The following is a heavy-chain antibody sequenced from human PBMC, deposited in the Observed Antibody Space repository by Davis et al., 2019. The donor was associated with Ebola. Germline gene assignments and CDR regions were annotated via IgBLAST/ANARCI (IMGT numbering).Heavy chain of an antibody. CDR1: GYILTELS. D-gene: IGHD1-1*01. J-gene: IGHJ4*02. V-gene: IGHV1-24*01. Sequence: ASVMVSCKVSGYILTELSIHWVRQSPGQGLEWMGNFDPQNNDIIYAHKFEDRVTMTEDTSTHTAYIELSSLRSDDSAVYYCARAQFPTTSDHWGQGTLVTVSS. CDR3: ARAQFPTTSDH. CDR2: FDPQNNDI.